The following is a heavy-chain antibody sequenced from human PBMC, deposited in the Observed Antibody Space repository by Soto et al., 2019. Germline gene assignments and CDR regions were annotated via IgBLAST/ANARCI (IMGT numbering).Heavy chain of an antibody. Sequence: PGGYPRRSCTASAFTFSTFTLHRVRQGSGKGLEGVAITWPDGNDKYYANSEKARFTNSSNNSKNMLLLQMNSLRAEETAVYYCVRGSHCSNGIGYYFGWFGPWGQGT. J-gene: IGHJ5*02. CDR1: AFTFSTFT. D-gene: IGHD2-8*01. V-gene: IGHV3-33*01. CDR3: VRGSHCSNGIGYYFGWFGP. CDR2: TWPDGNDK.